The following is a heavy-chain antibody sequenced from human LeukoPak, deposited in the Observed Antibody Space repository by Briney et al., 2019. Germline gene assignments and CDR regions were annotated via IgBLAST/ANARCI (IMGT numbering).Heavy chain of an antibody. Sequence: GGSLRLSCAASEFSVGSNYMTWVRQAPGKGLEWVSLIYSGGSTYYADSVKGRFTISRDNSKNTLYLQMNSLRAEDTAVYYCAKVLDYWGQGTLVTVSS. J-gene: IGHJ4*02. V-gene: IGHV3-53*01. CDR1: EFSVGSNY. CDR3: AKVLDY. CDR2: IYSGGST.